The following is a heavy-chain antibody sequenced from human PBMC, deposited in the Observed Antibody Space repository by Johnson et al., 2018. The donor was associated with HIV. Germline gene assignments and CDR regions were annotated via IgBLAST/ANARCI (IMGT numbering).Heavy chain of an antibody. Sequence: VQVVESGGGVVRPGGSLRLSCAASGFTFDDYAMHWVRQAPGKGLEWVSGISWYSGSIGYADSVKGRFTISRDNAKNSLYLQMNSLRAEDTALYYCAKERGYSGSSRDAFDIWGQGTMVTVSS. D-gene: IGHD1-26*01. V-gene: IGHV3-9*01. J-gene: IGHJ3*02. CDR2: ISWYSGSI. CDR3: AKERGYSGSSRDAFDI. CDR1: GFTFDDYA.